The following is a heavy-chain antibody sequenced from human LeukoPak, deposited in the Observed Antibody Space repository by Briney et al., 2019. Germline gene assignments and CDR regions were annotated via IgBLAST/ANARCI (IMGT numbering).Heavy chain of an antibody. CDR2: IGTSSTTI. V-gene: IGHV3-48*01. CDR1: GFTFSSYS. CDR3: ARFAAGGSYYYYMDV. Sequence: GGSLRLSCVASGFTFSSYSMNWVRQAPGKGLEWVSNIGTSSTTIYYADSVKGRFTISRDNAKNSLYLQMNSLRADDTAVYYCARFAAGGSYYYYMDVWGKGTTVTVSS. J-gene: IGHJ6*03. D-gene: IGHD6-25*01.